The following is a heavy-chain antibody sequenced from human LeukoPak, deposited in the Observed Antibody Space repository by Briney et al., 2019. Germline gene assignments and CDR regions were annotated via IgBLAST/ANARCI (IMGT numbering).Heavy chain of an antibody. V-gene: IGHV3-15*01. CDR3: VKRWFDP. J-gene: IGHJ5*02. CDR2: IRTKSEGATT. CDR1: GFTVSDFW. Sequence: GGSLRLSCAASGFTVSDFWMIWVRQAPGRGLEWVGHIRTKSEGATTQYAAPVKGRFTVSRDDSKNTVYPQMDSLQSDDTAVYYCVKRWFDPWGQGALVTVSS.